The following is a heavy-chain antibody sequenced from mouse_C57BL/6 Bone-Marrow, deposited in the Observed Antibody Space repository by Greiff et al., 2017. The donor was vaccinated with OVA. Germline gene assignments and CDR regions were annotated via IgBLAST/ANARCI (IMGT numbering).Heavy chain of an antibody. CDR3: TSESGIYYDYDAWFAY. D-gene: IGHD2-4*01. J-gene: IGHJ3*01. V-gene: IGHV5-9-1*02. Sequence: EVKLVESGEGLVKPGGSLKLSCAASGFTFSSYAMSWVRQTPEKRLEWVAYISRGGDYLDYADTVKGRFTISRDNARNTPYLQMGTLKTEDTAMYYCTSESGIYYDYDAWFAYWGQGTLVTVSA. CDR2: ISRGGDYL. CDR1: GFTFSSYA.